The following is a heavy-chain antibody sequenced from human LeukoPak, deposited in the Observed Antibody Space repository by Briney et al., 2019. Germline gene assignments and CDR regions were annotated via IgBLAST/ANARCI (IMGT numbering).Heavy chain of an antibody. CDR1: GGSISSGDYC. V-gene: IGHV4-30-4*08. CDR2: IYYSGST. CDR3: AIMTSGYYYMDV. J-gene: IGHJ6*03. Sequence: SETLSLTCTVSGGSISSGDYCWSWIRQPPGKGLEWIGYIYYSGSTYYNPSLKSRVTISVDTSKNQFSLKLSSVTAADTAVYYCAIMTSGYYYMDVWGKGTTVTVSS. D-gene: IGHD2-8*01.